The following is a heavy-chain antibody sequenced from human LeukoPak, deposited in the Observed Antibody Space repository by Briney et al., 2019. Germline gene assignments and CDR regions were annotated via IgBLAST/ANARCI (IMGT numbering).Heavy chain of an antibody. V-gene: IGHV3-74*01. J-gene: IGHJ6*03. CDR1: GFTFSSYG. D-gene: IGHD6-19*01. CDR2: INSDGSST. CDR3: ARAHIAVAGKARFGYYYYYMDV. Sequence: PGGSLRLSCAASGFTFSSYGMHWVRQAPGKGLVWVSRINSDGSSTSYADSVKGRFTISRDNAKNTLYLQMNSLRAEDTAVYYCARAHIAVAGKARFGYYYYYMDVWGKGTTVTVSS.